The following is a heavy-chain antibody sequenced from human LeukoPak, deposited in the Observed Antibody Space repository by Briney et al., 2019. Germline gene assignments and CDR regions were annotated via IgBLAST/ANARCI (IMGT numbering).Heavy chain of an antibody. Sequence: GGSLRLSCAASGFTFDDYAMHWVRQAPGRGLEWVSLISWDGGSTYYADSVKGRFTISRDNRKNSLYLQINSLRAEDTALYYCAKATYSGYYYGGFDYWGQGTLVTVSS. CDR3: AKATYSGYYYGGFDY. CDR2: ISWDGGST. D-gene: IGHD3-22*01. CDR1: GFTFDDYA. J-gene: IGHJ4*02. V-gene: IGHV3-43D*03.